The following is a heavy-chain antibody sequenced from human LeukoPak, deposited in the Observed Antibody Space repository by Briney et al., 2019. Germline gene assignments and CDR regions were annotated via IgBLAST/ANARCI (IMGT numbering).Heavy chain of an antibody. J-gene: IGHJ4*02. CDR3: ARLATVTFDY. Sequence: SETLSLTCTVSGVSISSSNYYWGWIRQPPGKGLEWIGSIYYSGSTYYNPSLKSRVTISVDTSKNQFSLKLSSMTAADTAVYYCARLATVTFDYWGQGTQVAVSS. V-gene: IGHV4-39*01. CDR2: IYYSGST. CDR1: GVSISSSNYY. D-gene: IGHD4-17*01.